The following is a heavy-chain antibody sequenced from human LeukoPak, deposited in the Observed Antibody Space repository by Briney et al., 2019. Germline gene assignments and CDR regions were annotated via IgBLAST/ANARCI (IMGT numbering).Heavy chain of an antibody. CDR3: ARWGSSGCYSIGLDAFDI. J-gene: IGHJ3*02. V-gene: IGHV4-34*01. CDR1: GGSFSGYY. CDR2: INHSGST. D-gene: IGHD6-19*01. Sequence: PSETLSLTCAVYGGSFSGYYWSWIRQPPEKGLEWIGEINHSGSTNYNPSLKSRVTISVDTSKNQFSLKLSSVTAADTAVYYCARWGSSGCYSIGLDAFDIWGQGTMVTVSS.